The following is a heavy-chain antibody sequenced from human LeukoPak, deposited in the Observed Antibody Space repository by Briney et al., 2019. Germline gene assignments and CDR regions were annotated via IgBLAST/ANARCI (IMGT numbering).Heavy chain of an antibody. D-gene: IGHD3-22*01. CDR2: TYYSGST. V-gene: IGHV4-30-4*01. J-gene: IGHJ5*02. CDR3: ARPYYYDSRIDP. Sequence: PSQTLSLTCTVSGGSISSGDYYWSWIRQPPGKGLEWIAYTYYSGSTYYNPPLKSRVTMSADTSKNQLSLKLSSVTAADTAVYYCARPYYYDSRIDPWGQGILVTVSS. CDR1: GGSISSGDYY.